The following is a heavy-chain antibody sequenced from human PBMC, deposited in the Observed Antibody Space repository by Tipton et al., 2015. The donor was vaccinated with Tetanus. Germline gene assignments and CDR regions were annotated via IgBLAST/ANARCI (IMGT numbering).Heavy chain of an antibody. D-gene: IGHD2-8*02. CDR1: GASIRSYY. V-gene: IGHV4-59*01. J-gene: IGHJ3*02. Sequence: TLSLTCSVSGASIRSYYWNWIRQVPGKGLEWIGYTHHSGNTKYNPSLSGRVTTSVDTSKNQFSLKISSLTAADTAVYFCARGLRYSTRGGWDDAFDIWGQGTLVTVSS. CDR2: THHSGNT. CDR3: ARGLRYSTRGGWDDAFDI.